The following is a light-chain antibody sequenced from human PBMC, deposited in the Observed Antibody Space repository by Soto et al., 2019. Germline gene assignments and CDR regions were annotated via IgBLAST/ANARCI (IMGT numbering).Light chain of an antibody. CDR2: EVS. CDR1: SSDVGGYNY. V-gene: IGLV2-14*01. J-gene: IGLJ1*01. Sequence: QSVLTQPASVSGSPGQSITISFTGTSSDVGGYNYVSWYQLHPGKAPKLMIHEVSERPSGVSNRFSGSKSGNTASLTISGLQAEDEADYYCASYGSGATYVFGGGTKVTVL. CDR3: ASYGSGATYV.